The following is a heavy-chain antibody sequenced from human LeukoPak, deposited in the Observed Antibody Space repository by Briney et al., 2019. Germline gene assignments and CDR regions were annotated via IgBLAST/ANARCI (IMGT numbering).Heavy chain of an antibody. CDR1: GYTLTELS. Sequence: GASVRVSCKVSGYTLTELSMHWVRQAPGKGLEWMGGFDPEDGETIYAQKFQGRVTMTEDTSTDTAYMELSSLRSEDTAVYYCASITMVRGALSDYWGQGTLVTVSS. CDR2: FDPEDGET. CDR3: ASITMVRGALSDY. J-gene: IGHJ4*02. D-gene: IGHD3-10*01. V-gene: IGHV1-24*01.